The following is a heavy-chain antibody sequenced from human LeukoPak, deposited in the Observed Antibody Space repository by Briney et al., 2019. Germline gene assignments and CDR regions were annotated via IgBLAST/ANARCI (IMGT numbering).Heavy chain of an antibody. J-gene: IGHJ4*02. CDR2: ISAYNGNT. CDR1: GYTFTIYG. Sequence: ASVTVSFKASGYTFTIYGISWVRQAPGQGLEWMGWISAYNGNTNYAPKLQGRVTMTTDTSTSTAYMELRSLRSDDTAVYYCARDPLAYCAGDCYHRFFDYWGQGTLVTVSS. CDR3: ARDPLAYCAGDCYHRFFDY. V-gene: IGHV1-18*01. D-gene: IGHD2-21*02.